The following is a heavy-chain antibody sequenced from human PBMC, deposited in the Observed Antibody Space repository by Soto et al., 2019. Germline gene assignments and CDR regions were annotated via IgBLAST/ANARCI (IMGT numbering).Heavy chain of an antibody. Sequence: SETLSLTCAVYGGSFSGYYWSWVRQPPGKGLEWIGEIYHSGSTNYNPSLKSRVTISVDKSKNQFSLKLSSVTAADTAVYYCARFTGYSSGWFVYYGMDVWGQGTTVTVSS. V-gene: IGHV4-34*01. D-gene: IGHD6-19*01. CDR2: IYHSGST. CDR3: ARFTGYSSGWFVYYGMDV. CDR1: GGSFSGYY. J-gene: IGHJ6*02.